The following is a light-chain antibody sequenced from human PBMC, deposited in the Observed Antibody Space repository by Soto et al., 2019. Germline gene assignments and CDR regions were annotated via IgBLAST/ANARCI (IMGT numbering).Light chain of an antibody. Sequence: DIQMTQSPSTLSASVGDRVTITCRASQSISSWLAWYQQKPGKAPKLLIYKASSLESGVPSRFSGSGSGTEFTFTISSLQPDDFATYYCQQYKSYRTFGQGTKVEIK. CDR2: KAS. V-gene: IGKV1-5*03. CDR3: QQYKSYRT. J-gene: IGKJ1*01. CDR1: QSISSW.